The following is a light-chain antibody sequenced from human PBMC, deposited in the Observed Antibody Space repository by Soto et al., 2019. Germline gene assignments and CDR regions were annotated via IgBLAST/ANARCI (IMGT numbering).Light chain of an antibody. J-gene: IGLJ1*01. Sequence: QSVLAQPASVSGSPGQSITISCTGTSSDVGAYSFVSWFQQHPGKAPKLIIYGVSDRPSGVSNRFSGSKSGNTASLTISGLQAEDEADYYCSSYTIFTTYVFGTGPKVTVL. V-gene: IGLV2-14*01. CDR2: GVS. CDR3: SSYTIFTTYV. CDR1: SSDVGAYSF.